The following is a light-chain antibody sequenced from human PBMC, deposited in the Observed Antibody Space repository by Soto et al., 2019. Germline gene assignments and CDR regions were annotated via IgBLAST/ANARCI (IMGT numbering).Light chain of an antibody. V-gene: IGKV3D-15*01. CDR3: QQYHRWPLT. Sequence: EIVLTQSPGTLSLSPGERVTLSCRASQSVSNNYLAWYQQKSGQAPRLLIYGDSTRATGIPARFIGSASGTEFTLTISSLQSEDSAVYFCQQYHRWPLTFGGGTKVDIK. CDR1: QSVSNN. CDR2: GDS. J-gene: IGKJ4*01.